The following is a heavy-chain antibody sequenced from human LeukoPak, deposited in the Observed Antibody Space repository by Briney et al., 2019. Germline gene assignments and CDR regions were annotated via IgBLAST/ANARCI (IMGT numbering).Heavy chain of an antibody. Sequence: SETLSLTCAVSDGSISSYYWSWIRQPPGKGLEWIGYIYYSGSTNYNPSLKSRVTISVDTSKNQFSLKLSSVTAADTAVCYCARKGGYSFDYWGQGTLVTVSS. CDR3: ARKGGYSFDY. CDR2: IYYSGST. V-gene: IGHV4-59*08. CDR1: DGSISSYY. J-gene: IGHJ4*02.